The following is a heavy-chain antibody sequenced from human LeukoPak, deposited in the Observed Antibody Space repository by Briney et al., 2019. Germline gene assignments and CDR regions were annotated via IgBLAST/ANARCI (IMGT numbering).Heavy chain of an antibody. Sequence: PSETLSLTCAVSGGSISSGGYSWSWIRQPPGKGLEWIGYIYHSGSTYYNPSLKSRVTISVDRSKNQFSLKLCSVTAADTAVYYCASYLLETNAFDVWGQGTMVTVSS. D-gene: IGHD3-3*01. V-gene: IGHV4-30-2*01. J-gene: IGHJ3*01. CDR3: ASYLLETNAFDV. CDR2: IYHSGST. CDR1: GGSISSGGYS.